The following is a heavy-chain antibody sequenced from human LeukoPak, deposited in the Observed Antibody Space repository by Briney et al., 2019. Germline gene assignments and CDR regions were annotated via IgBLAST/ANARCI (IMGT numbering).Heavy chain of an antibody. J-gene: IGHJ3*01. D-gene: IGHD3-3*01. CDR2: ISGSAENT. CDR3: AKGSTYDFWSGDALDV. CDR1: GFAFSSHA. V-gene: IGHV3-23*01. Sequence: GGSLRLSCAASGFAFSSHAMTWVRQAPGKELEWVSSISGSAENTYYADSVKGRFTISRDSSQKILSLQMDNLKVDDTAIYYCAKGSTYDFWSGDALDVWGQGTMVTVAS.